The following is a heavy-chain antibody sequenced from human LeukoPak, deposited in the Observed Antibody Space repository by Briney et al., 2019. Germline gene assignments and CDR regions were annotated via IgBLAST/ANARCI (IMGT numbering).Heavy chain of an antibody. J-gene: IGHJ4*02. CDR2: IKEDGSEE. V-gene: IGHV3-7*05. CDR3: ARDINYVFDY. CDR1: GSTFSNYW. Sequence: GGSLRLSSAASGSTFSNYWMSWVRQAPGKGLEWLANIKEDGSEEYYVDSVKGRFTISRDNAKNSLYLQMNSLRAEDMAVYYCARDINYVFDYWGQGALVTVSS. D-gene: IGHD3-10*02.